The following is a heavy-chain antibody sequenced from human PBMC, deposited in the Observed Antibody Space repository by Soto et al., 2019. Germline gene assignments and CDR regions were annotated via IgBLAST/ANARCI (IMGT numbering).Heavy chain of an antibody. Sequence: ASETLSLICAVSGGSISSSNWWSWVRQPPGKGLEWIGEIYHSGSTNYNPSLKSRVTISVDKSKNQFSLKLSSVTAADTAVYYCARASDFDWLFPVDYYYGMDVWGQGTTVTVSS. D-gene: IGHD3-9*01. CDR1: GGSISSSNW. V-gene: IGHV4-4*02. CDR3: ARASDFDWLFPVDYYYGMDV. CDR2: IYHSGST. J-gene: IGHJ6*02.